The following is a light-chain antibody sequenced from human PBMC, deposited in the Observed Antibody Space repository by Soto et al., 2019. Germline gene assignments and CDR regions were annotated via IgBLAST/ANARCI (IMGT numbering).Light chain of an antibody. V-gene: IGKV1-33*01. CDR2: GAS. CDR1: QDIRTS. CDR3: QQYDNLPPFT. J-gene: IGKJ3*01. Sequence: DIQMTQSPPSLSASVGARVSITCQASQDIRTSLSWFQQKPGRAPKLLIYGASNLETGVPSRFRGSGSGTDFTFTISTLQPEDIATYYCQQYDNLPPFTFGPGTRVDIK.